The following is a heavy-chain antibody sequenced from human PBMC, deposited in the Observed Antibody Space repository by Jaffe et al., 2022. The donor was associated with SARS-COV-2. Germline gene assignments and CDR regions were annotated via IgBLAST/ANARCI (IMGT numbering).Heavy chain of an antibody. CDR2: ISGSGGST. V-gene: IGHV3-23*01. J-gene: IGHJ4*02. D-gene: IGHD5-18*01. CDR3: AKVRTAMAVGGGTGLDY. Sequence: EVQLLESGGGLVQPGGSLRLSCAASGFTFSSYAMSWVRQAPGKGLEWVSAISGSGGSTYYADSVKGRFTISRDNSKNTLYLQMNSLRAEDTAVYYCAKVRTAMAVGGGTGLDYWGQGTLVTVSS. CDR1: GFTFSSYA.